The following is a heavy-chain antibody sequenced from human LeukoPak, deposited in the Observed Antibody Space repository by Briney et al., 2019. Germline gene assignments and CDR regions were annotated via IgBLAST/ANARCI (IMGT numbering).Heavy chain of an antibody. V-gene: IGHV3-23*01. J-gene: IGHJ6*03. CDR1: GFTFSSYA. CDR2: ISGSGGST. D-gene: IGHD2-21*02. Sequence: GGSLRLSCAASGFTFSSYAMSWVRQAPGKGLEWVSVISGSGGSTYYADSVKGRFTISRVNSKNTLYLQMNSLRAEDTAVYYCARAGAAGRVTATYMDVWGKGTTVTVSS. CDR3: ARAGAAGRVTATYMDV.